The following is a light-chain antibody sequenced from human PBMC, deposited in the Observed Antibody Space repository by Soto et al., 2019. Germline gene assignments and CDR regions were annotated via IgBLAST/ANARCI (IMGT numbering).Light chain of an antibody. CDR3: CSYATPRL. J-gene: IGLJ2*01. CDR2: EVS. V-gene: IGLV2-23*02. CDR1: SSDVGSYNL. Sequence: QSALTQPASVSGSPGQSITISCTGTSSDVGSYNLVSWYQQHPGKAPKLIIYEVSERPSGVSHRFSGSKSGNTASLTISGLQAEYEADYYCCSYATPRLFGGGTKVTVL.